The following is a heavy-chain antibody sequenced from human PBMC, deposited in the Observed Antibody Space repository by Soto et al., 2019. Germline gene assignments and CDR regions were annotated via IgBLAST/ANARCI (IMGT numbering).Heavy chain of an antibody. Sequence: TLSLTCSVSGYLISSGYYWGWVRQTPGKGLEWPGSIDYSGKTYKNPSLKSRVSASVDLSQNQFSLNLRSVTAADTAVYFCARDLSSVYDSYYFDYGGQETLVTVSS. CDR1: GYLISSGYY. D-gene: IGHD3-22*01. CDR2: IDYSGKT. J-gene: IGHJ4*02. V-gene: IGHV4-38-2*02. CDR3: ARDLSSVYDSYYFDY.